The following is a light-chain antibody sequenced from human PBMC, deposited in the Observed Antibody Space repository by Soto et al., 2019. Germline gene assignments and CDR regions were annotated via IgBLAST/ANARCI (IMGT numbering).Light chain of an antibody. V-gene: IGKV1-5*01. CDR3: QQYNGYSRT. CDR1: QNIGTW. J-gene: IGKJ1*01. CDR2: DVS. Sequence: PSTLSASVGARVTITCRASQNIGTWLAWYQQKPGKAPRFLIYDVSTLESGVPLRFSGSGSGTEFTLTINSLQPDDFATYYCQQYNGYSRTFGQGTKVDI.